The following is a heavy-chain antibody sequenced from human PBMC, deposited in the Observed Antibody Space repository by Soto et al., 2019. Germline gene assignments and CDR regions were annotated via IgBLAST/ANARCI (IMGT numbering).Heavy chain of an antibody. D-gene: IGHD6-6*01. CDR1: GGSISSGDYY. CDR3: ARGSIAAPLSGMDV. CDR2: IYYSGST. V-gene: IGHV4-30-4*01. J-gene: IGHJ6*02. Sequence: SETLSLTCTVSGGSISSGDYYWSWIRQPPGKGLEWIGYIYYSGSTYYNPSLKSRVTISVDTSKNQFSLKLSSVTAADTAVYYCARGSIAAPLSGMDVWGQGTTVTVS.